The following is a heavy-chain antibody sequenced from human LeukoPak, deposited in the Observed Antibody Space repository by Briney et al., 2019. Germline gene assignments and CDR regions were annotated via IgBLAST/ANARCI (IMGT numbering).Heavy chain of an antibody. J-gene: IGHJ4*02. CDR1: GFTFSSYW. CDR2: TKQDGSEK. CDR3: ARDTGGGYSCYDC. V-gene: IGHV3-7*01. Sequence: GGSLRLPCAASGFTFSSYWMTWVRQAPGKGLEWVANTKQDGSEKYYVDSVKGRFTISRDNAKNSLYLQMNSLRAEDTAVYYCARDTGGGYSCYDCWGQGTLVTVSS. D-gene: IGHD5-18*01.